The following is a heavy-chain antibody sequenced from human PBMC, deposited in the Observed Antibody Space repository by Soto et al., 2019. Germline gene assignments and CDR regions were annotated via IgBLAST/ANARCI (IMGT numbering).Heavy chain of an antibody. J-gene: IGHJ5*02. CDR3: ARGFPLCFDP. V-gene: IGHV1-3*01. CDR2: INAGNGNT. Sequence: GASVKVSCKASGYTFTSYAIDWVRQAPGQRLEWMGWINAGNGNTKYSQKFQGRVTITRDTSASTAYMELSSLRSEDTAVYYCARGFPLCFDPWGQGTLVTSPQ. CDR1: GYTFTSYA. D-gene: IGHD2-21*01.